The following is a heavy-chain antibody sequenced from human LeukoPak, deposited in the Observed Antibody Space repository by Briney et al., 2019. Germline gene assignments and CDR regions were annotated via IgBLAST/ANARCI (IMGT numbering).Heavy chain of an antibody. CDR1: GGSISSYY. CDR3: AREGHPNYYDSSGYPDPFDY. J-gene: IGHJ4*02. D-gene: IGHD3-22*01. V-gene: IGHV4-4*07. CDR2: IYTSGST. Sequence: SETLSLTCTVSGGSISSYYWSWIRQPAGEGLEWIGRIYTSGSTNYNPSLKSRVTMSVDTSKNQFSLKLSSVTAADTAVYYCAREGHPNYYDSSGYPDPFDYWGQGTLVTVSS.